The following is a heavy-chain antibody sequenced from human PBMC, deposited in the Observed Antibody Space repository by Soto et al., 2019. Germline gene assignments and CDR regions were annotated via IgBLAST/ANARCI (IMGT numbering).Heavy chain of an antibody. CDR3: AKLRDFVVLPAGILDY. D-gene: IGHD2-8*01. CDR2: ISGGGDTT. CDR1: GFTFSSYG. V-gene: IGHV3-23*01. J-gene: IGHJ4*02. Sequence: GGSLRLSCAASGFTFSSYGISWIRLSPGKGLEWVSVISGGGDTTYYTPSVKGRFTISRDDFRNTLYLQMNSLRTEDTSIYYCAKLRDFVVLPAGILDYWGPGTLVTVSS.